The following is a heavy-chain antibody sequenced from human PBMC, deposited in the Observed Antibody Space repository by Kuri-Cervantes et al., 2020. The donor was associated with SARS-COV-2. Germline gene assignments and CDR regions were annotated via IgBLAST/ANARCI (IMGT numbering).Heavy chain of an antibody. J-gene: IGHJ4*02. CDR2: ISSSSSYT. CDR1: GFTFSDYY. CDR3: ATASGYDYGDY. D-gene: IGHD5-12*01. Sequence: GGSLRLSCAASGFTFSDYYMSWIRQAPGKGLEWVSYISSSSSYTNYADSVKGRFTISRDNAKNSLYLQMNSLRAEDTAVYYCATASGYDYGDYWGQGTLVTVSS. V-gene: IGHV3-11*06.